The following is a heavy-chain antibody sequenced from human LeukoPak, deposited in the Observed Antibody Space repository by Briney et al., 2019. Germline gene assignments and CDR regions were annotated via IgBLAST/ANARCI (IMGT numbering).Heavy chain of an antibody. CDR3: ARDIGLFPHASFDP. CDR1: GGSISSSTYY. Sequence: SETLSLTCSVSGGSISSSTYYWGWIRQPPGKGLEWIGNIYYSGSTYYNPSLRSRVTISVDTSKNQFSLKLSSVTAADSAVYYCARDIGLFPHASFDPWAREPWSPSPQ. J-gene: IGHJ5*02. CDR2: IYYSGST. D-gene: IGHD2-21*01. V-gene: IGHV4-39*07.